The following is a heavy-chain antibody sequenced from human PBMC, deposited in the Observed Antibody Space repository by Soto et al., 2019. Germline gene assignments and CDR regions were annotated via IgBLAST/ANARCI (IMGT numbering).Heavy chain of an antibody. D-gene: IGHD1-26*01. Sequence: QVQLQESGPGLVKPSGTLSLTCAVSGGSISSSNWWSWVRQPPGKGLERIGEIYHSGSTNYNPSLKGRVTISVDKSKNQFSLKLSGLTAADTAVYYCARVSVSYCYGMDVWGQGTTVTVSS. V-gene: IGHV4-4*02. CDR3: ARVSVSYCYGMDV. CDR2: IYHSGST. J-gene: IGHJ6*02. CDR1: GGSISSSNW.